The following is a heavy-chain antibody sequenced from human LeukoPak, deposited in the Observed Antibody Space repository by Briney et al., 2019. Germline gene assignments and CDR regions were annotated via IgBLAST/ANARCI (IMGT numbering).Heavy chain of an antibody. Sequence: PGGSLRLSCAASGFTFSSYGMHWVRQAPGKGLEWVAVISYDGSNKYYADSVKGRFTISRDNSKNTLYLQMNSLRAEDTAVYYCARGISSGWYANWFDPWGQGTLVTVSS. D-gene: IGHD6-19*01. CDR2: ISYDGSNK. V-gene: IGHV3-30*03. CDR3: ARGISSGWYANWFDP. CDR1: GFTFSSYG. J-gene: IGHJ5*02.